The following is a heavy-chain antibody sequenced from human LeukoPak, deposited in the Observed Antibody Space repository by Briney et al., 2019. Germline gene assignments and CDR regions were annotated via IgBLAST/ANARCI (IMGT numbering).Heavy chain of an antibody. D-gene: IGHD5-24*01. CDR2: ISSSSSYI. CDR3: ARFRSRDGYFDY. CDR1: GFTFSDYS. V-gene: IGHV3-21*01. J-gene: IGHJ4*02. Sequence: GSLRLSCSASGFTFSDYSMNWVRQASGKGLEWVSSISSSSSYIYYADSVKGRFTISRDNAKNSLYLQMNSLRAEDTAVYYCARFRSRDGYFDYWGQGTLVTVSS.